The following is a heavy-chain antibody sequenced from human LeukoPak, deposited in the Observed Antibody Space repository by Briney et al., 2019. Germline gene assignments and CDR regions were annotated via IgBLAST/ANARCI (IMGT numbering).Heavy chain of an antibody. Sequence: PGGSLRLSFAASGFTFSMFTMNWIRQAPGKGLEWVSSISDSSSYIYYADSVKGRFTISRDNAKNSLYLQMNSPRAEDTAVYYCARLHCSGGTCYWAFDCWGQGTLVTVSS. CDR2: ISDSSSYI. D-gene: IGHD2-15*01. CDR1: GFTFSMFT. V-gene: IGHV3-21*01. CDR3: ARLHCSGGTCYWAFDC. J-gene: IGHJ4*02.